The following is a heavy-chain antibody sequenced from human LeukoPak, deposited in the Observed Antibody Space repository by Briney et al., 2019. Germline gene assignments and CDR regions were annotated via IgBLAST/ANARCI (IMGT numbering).Heavy chain of an antibody. V-gene: IGHV1-46*01. CDR2: INPSGGST. J-gene: IGHJ4*02. Sequence: ASVKVSCKASGYTFTSYYMHWVRQAPGQGLEGMGIINPSGGSTSYAQKFQGRVTMTRDMSTSAVYMELSSLRAEDTAVYYCAREGYYGSGSYYRIDYWGQGTLVTVSS. D-gene: IGHD3-10*01. CDR3: AREGYYGSGSYYRIDY. CDR1: GYTFTSYY.